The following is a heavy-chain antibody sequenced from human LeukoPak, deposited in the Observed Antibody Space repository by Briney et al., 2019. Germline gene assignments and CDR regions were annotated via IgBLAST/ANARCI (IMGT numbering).Heavy chain of an antibody. Sequence: PGGSLRLSCAASGFTSSSYAMSWVRQAPGKGLEWVSAISGSGGSTHYADSVKGRFTISRDNSKNTLYLQINSLRAEDTAVYYCAKNWVASSWFNWFDPWGQGTLVTVSS. J-gene: IGHJ5*02. D-gene: IGHD6-13*01. CDR2: ISGSGGST. CDR3: AKNWVASSWFNWFDP. V-gene: IGHV3-23*01. CDR1: GFTSSSYA.